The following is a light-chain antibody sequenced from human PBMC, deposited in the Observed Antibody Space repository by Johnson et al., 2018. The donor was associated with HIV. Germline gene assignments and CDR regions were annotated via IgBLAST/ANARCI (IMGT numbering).Light chain of an antibody. CDR1: SSNIGNNY. Sequence: QSVLTQPPSVSAAPGQKVIISCSGSSSNIGNNYVSWYQHLPGTAPKLLIYDNDKRPSGIPERFSGSKSGTSATLGITGLQTGDEADYYCVTWDNTLSGGGVFRTGTKVTVL. V-gene: IGLV1-51*01. J-gene: IGLJ1*01. CDR3: VTWDNTLSGGGV. CDR2: DND.